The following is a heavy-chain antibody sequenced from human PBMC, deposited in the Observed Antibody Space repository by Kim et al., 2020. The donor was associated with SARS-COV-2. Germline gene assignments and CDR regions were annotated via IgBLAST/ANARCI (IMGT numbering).Heavy chain of an antibody. Sequence: VKGRFTISRDNSKNSVYLQMNRLRAEDTSLYYCAKEGAGGNYYGSGSLSTWGQGTLVTVSS. V-gene: IGHV3-43*01. J-gene: IGHJ5*02. D-gene: IGHD3-10*01. CDR3: AKEGAGGNYYGSGSLST.